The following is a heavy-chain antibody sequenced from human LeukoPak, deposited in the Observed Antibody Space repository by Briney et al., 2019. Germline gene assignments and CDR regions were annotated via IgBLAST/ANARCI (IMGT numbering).Heavy chain of an antibody. CDR1: GFTFSSYA. Sequence: GGSLRLSCAASGFTFSSYAMHWVRQAPGKGLEWVAVISYDGSNKYYADSVKGRFTISRDNSKNTLYLQMNSLRAEDTAVYNCARDRMVRGVILHDYWGQGTLVTVSS. D-gene: IGHD3-10*01. CDR2: ISYDGSNK. V-gene: IGHV3-30*04. CDR3: ARDRMVRGVILHDY. J-gene: IGHJ4*02.